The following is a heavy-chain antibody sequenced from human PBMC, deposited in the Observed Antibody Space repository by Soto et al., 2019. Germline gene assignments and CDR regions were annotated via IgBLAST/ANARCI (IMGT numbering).Heavy chain of an antibody. J-gene: IGHJ4*02. CDR3: AKWQRGGGYYDSSGLGY. Sequence: EEQLVESGGGLVQPGGSLRLSCAASRFTFSSYAMSWVRQAPGKGLEWVSAISGSGGSTYYADSVKGRFTISRDNSKNTLYLQMNSLRAEDTAVYYCAKWQRGGGYYDSSGLGYWGQGTLVTVSS. CDR1: RFTFSSYA. D-gene: IGHD3-22*01. CDR2: ISGSGGST. V-gene: IGHV3-23*04.